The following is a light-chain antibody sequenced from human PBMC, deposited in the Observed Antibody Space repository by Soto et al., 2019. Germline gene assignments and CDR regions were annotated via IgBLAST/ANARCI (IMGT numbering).Light chain of an antibody. CDR3: QHYGSSLVGT. CDR2: GAS. J-gene: IGKJ2*02. CDR1: QSISSSY. V-gene: IGKV3-20*01. Sequence: EIVLTQSPGTLSLSPGERATLSCRASQSISSSYLAWYQQKPGQAPRLLIYGASSSATGIPDRFSDSGSGTDFTLTISRLEPEDFAVYYCQHYGSSLVGTFGQGTRLEIK.